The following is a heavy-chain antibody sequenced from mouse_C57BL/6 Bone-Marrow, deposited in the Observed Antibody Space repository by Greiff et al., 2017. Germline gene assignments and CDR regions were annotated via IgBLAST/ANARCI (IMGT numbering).Heavy chain of an antibody. CDR2: IDPTYGAT. Sequence: EVQLQQSGPELVRPGASVQLSCKASGYTFTDYYMHWVKQSHGQSLEWIGVIDPTYGATSYNQKFKGKATLTVDKSSSTAYMQLNCLPSAHSAVYYCASDYISDYAIDYWGQGTSVTVSS. V-gene: IGHV1-39*01. D-gene: IGHD2-12*01. J-gene: IGHJ4*01. CDR1: GYTFTDYY. CDR3: ASDYISDYAIDY.